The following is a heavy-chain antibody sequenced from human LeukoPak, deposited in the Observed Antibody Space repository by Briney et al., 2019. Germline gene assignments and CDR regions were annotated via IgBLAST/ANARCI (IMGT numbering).Heavy chain of an antibody. V-gene: IGHV3-15*01. D-gene: IGHD3-10*01. CDR1: GFTFSNAW. CDR3: TTETYYGSGSYEWFY. J-gene: IGHJ4*02. CDR2: IKSKTDGGTT. Sequence: GGSLRLSCAASGFTFSNAWMSWVRQAPGKGLEWVGRIKSKTDGGTTDYAAPVKGRFTISRDDSKNTLYLQMNSLKTEDTAVYYCTTETYYGSGSYEWFYWGQGTLVTVSS.